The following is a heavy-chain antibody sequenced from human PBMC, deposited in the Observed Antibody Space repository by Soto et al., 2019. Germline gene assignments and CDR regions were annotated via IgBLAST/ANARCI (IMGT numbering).Heavy chain of an antibody. Sequence: SVKVSCKASGYTFTSYGISWVRQARGQRLEWIGWIVVGSGNTNYAQKFQGRVTITRDMSTSTAYMELSSLRSEDTAVYYCAGTGDRDSWDYWGQGTLVTVSS. CDR3: AGTGDRDSWDY. D-gene: IGHD4-17*01. CDR2: IVVGSGNT. V-gene: IGHV1-58*02. CDR1: GYTFTSYG. J-gene: IGHJ4*02.